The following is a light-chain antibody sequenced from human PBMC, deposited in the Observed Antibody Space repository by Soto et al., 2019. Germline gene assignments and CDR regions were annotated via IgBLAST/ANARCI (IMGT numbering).Light chain of an antibody. V-gene: IGLV2-14*01. CDR3: SSYTSSSTLV. CDR2: EVS. Sequence: QSALTQPASVSGSPGQSITISCTGTSGDVGGYNYVSWYQQHPGKAPKLMIYEVSNRPSGVSNRFSGSKSVNTASLTISGLQTEDEADYYCSSYTSSSTLVFGAGTKLTVL. CDR1: SGDVGGYNY. J-gene: IGLJ1*01.